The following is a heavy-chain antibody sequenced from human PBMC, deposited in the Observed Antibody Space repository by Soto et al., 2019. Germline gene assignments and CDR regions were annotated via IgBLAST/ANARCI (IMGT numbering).Heavy chain of an antibody. D-gene: IGHD2-21*01. CDR2: IYYSGST. Sequence: QLQLQESGPGLVKPSETLSLTCTVSGGSISSSSYYWGWIRQPPGKGLEWIGSIYYSGSTYYNPSLKSRVTISVDTSKNQFSLKLSSVTAADTAVYYCARHEGDSRPARLDYWGQGTLVTVSS. J-gene: IGHJ4*02. V-gene: IGHV4-39*01. CDR3: ARHEGDSRPARLDY. CDR1: GGSISSSSYY.